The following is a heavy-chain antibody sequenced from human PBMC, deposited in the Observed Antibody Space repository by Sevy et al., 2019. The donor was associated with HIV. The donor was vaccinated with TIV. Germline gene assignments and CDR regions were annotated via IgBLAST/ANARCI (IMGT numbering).Heavy chain of an antibody. CDR1: GDSVSSNSAA. V-gene: IGHV6-1*01. CDR2: TYYRSKWYN. D-gene: IGHD2-15*01. J-gene: IGHJ6*02. Sequence: SQTPSLTCAISGDSVSSNSAAWNWIRQSPSRGLEWLGRTYYRSKWYNDYAVSVKSRITINPDTSKNQVSMQLNSVTPEDTAVYYCARDRGYCSGGSCYSLYYYYYGMDVWGQGTTVTVSS. CDR3: ARDRGYCSGGSCYSLYYYYYGMDV.